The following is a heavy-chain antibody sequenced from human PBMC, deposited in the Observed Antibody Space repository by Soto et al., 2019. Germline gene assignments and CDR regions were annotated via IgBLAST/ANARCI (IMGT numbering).Heavy chain of an antibody. V-gene: IGHV4-59*01. D-gene: IGHD1-7*01. Sequence: PSETLSLTCIVSGGSMSGYFWNWIRQSPGKGLEWIGYIYYTGSPKYNPPLKTRVSISVDTSKNQFSLKLTSVTAADTAVYYCASAPSWNYDSWGQGTLVTVSS. CDR3: ASAPSWNYDS. CDR1: GGSMSGYF. CDR2: IYYTGSP. J-gene: IGHJ5*01.